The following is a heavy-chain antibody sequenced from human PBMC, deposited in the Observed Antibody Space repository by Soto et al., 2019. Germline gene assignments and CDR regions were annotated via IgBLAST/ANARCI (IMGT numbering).Heavy chain of an antibody. CDR3: AKGQGNWNDGDGFDI. CDR2: ISWNSGSI. D-gene: IGHD1-1*01. CDR1: GFTFDDYG. Sequence: EVQLVESGGGLVQPGRSLRLSCAASGFTFDDYGMHWVRQAPGKGLEWVSGISWNSGSIGYADSVKGRFTISRDNARNSLYLQMNSLSAEDTALYYCAKGQGNWNDGDGFDIWGQGTTVTVSS. V-gene: IGHV3-9*01. J-gene: IGHJ3*02.